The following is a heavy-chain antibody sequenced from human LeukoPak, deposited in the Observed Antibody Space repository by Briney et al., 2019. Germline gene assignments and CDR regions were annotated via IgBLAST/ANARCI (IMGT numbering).Heavy chain of an antibody. CDR1: GFSFNLYG. CDR3: AKLGTYWYFDV. D-gene: IGHD3-16*01. Sequence: GGSLRLSCAASGFSFNLYGMAWFAQAPGKGLGWVSGISGSAVGTYYADSVKGRFTISRDNPKNVLFLQMNNLRVEDTAVYFCAKLGTYWYFDVWGRGTLVTVSS. CDR2: ISGSAVGT. V-gene: IGHV3-23*01. J-gene: IGHJ2*01.